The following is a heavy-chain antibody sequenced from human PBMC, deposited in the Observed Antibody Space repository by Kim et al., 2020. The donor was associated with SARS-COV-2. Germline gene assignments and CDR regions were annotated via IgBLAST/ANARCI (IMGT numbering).Heavy chain of an antibody. CDR3: ARDPPSTGTSLDF. D-gene: IGHD1-1*01. J-gene: IGHJ4*02. Sequence: KYSQKSPGRVTLTRDTSISTAYMELSRLRSDDTAVYFCARDPPSTGTSLDFWGQGTLVTVSS. V-gene: IGHV1-2*02.